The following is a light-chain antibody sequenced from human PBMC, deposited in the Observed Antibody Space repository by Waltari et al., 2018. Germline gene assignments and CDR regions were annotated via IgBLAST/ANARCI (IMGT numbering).Light chain of an antibody. CDR3: CSYAGSSSLWV. V-gene: IGLV2-23*02. CDR2: EVS. Sequence: QSVLTQPASVSGSPGQSITISCTGTSSDVGRYNFVSWYQQHPDRAPQLVIFEVSQRPSGISNRFSGSKSGSTASLTISGLQAEDEATYYCCSYAGSSSLWVFGGGTKLSVL. CDR1: SSDVGRYNF. J-gene: IGLJ3*02.